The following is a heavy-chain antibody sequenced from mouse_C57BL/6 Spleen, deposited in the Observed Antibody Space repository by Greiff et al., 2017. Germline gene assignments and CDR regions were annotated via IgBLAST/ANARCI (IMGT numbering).Heavy chain of an antibody. D-gene: IGHD2-1*01. J-gene: IGHJ4*01. Sequence: QVQLQQSGVQLVKPGASVKISCKASGYAFSSYCMNWVKQRPGKGLEWIGQIYPGDGDTNYNGKFKGKATLTADKSSSTAYMQLSSLTSEDSAVYVCARSVGNYLYYAMDYWGQGTSVTVSS. CDR3: ARSVGNYLYYAMDY. CDR1: GYAFSSYC. CDR2: IYPGDGDT. V-gene: IGHV1-80*01.